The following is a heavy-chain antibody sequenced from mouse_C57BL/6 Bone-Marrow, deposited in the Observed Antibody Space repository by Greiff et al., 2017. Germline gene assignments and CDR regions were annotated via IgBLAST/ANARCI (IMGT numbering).Heavy chain of an antibody. CDR3: ATTMDY. CDR2: IDPSDNNN. V-gene: IGHV1-50*01. Sequence: QVQLQQPGAELVKPGASVKMSCKASGYTFTSYWMKWVKQRHGQGLEWIGEIDPSDNNNNYNQKFKGKATLTVDTSSSTAYMQLSSLTSEDSAVYYWATTMDYWGQGTSVTVSS. CDR1: GYTFTSYW. J-gene: IGHJ4*01.